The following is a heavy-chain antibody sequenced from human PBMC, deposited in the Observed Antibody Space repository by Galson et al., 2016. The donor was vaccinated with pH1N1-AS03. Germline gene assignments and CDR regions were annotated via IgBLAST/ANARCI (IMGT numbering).Heavy chain of an antibody. J-gene: IGHJ4*02. CDR1: GSIFTSYW. CDR2: IYPGDSDT. CDR3: ARQVRDGYNDYFDY. D-gene: IGHD5-24*01. Sequence: QSGAEVTKPGESLKISCKTSGSIFTSYWVAWVRHMPGKGLEWMGIIYPGDSDTRYSPSFQGQVTISAGRSINTAYLQWSSLMASDTAIYYCARQVRDGYNDYFDYWGQGILVTVSS. V-gene: IGHV5-51*01.